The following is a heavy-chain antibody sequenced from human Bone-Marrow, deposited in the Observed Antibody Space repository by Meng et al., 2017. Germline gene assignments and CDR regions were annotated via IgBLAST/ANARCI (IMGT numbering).Heavy chain of an antibody. Sequence: ASVKVSCKASGYTFTSYGISWVRQAPGQGLEWMGWISAYNGNTNYAQKLQGRVTMTTDTSTSTAYMELRSLRSDDTAVYYCARDTWVQTYYDILTGYYTGDYFDYWGQG. V-gene: IGHV1-18*01. CDR3: ARDTWVQTYYDILTGYYTGDYFDY. J-gene: IGHJ4*02. CDR1: GYTFTSYG. D-gene: IGHD3-9*01. CDR2: ISAYNGNT.